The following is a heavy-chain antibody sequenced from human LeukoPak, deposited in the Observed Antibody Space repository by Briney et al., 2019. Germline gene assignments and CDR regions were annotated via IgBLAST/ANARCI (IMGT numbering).Heavy chain of an antibody. V-gene: IGHV3-23*01. D-gene: IGHD2-8*01. CDR1: GFTFSSYS. CDR3: AKHYTSGWFMDFDY. CDR2: ISGSGGST. J-gene: IGHJ4*02. Sequence: GGSLRLSCAASGFTFSSYSMNWVRQGPGKGLEWVSAISGSGGSTSYADSVKGRFTISRDNSKNTLYLQMNSLRVEDTAVYYCAKHYTSGWFMDFDYWGQGTLVSVSS.